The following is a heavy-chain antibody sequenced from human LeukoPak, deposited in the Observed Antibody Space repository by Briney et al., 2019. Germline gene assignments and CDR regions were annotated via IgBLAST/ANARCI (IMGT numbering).Heavy chain of an antibody. Sequence: GGSLRLSCAASGFTFSNYWMSWVRQAPGKGPEWMGNIKEDGSEAYYVDSVKGRFTISRDNAQNSLYLHMHSLRVEDTAVYYCARDPYVSNFDYWGQGTLVTVSS. CDR1: GFTFSNYW. D-gene: IGHD3-10*02. J-gene: IGHJ4*02. CDR3: ARDPYVSNFDY. V-gene: IGHV3-7*03. CDR2: IKEDGSEA.